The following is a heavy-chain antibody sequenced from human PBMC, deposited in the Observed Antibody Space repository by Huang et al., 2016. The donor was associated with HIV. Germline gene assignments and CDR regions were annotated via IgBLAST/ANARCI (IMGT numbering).Heavy chain of an antibody. CDR2: IYPGDSDT. J-gene: IGHJ4*02. CDR1: GYTFTSYW. CDR3: VRRGFDSNTWIFDS. Sequence: EVQLVQSGAEVTGPGESLKISCSTSGYTFTSYWIGWVRQMPGKGLEWMGIIYPGDSDTRYSPSFQGRVSISADKSFNTAYLHWSSLRASDTAIYYCVRRGFDSNTWIFDSWGQGTLVTVSS. V-gene: IGHV5-51*03. D-gene: IGHD3-22*01.